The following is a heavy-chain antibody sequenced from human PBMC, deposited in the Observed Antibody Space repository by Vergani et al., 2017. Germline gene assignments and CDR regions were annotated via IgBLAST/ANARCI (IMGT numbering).Heavy chain of an antibody. D-gene: IGHD3-10*01. V-gene: IGHV1-69*01. J-gene: IGHJ6*02. CDR2: IIPIFGPA. CDR3: AREGAMVRGVYGMDV. CDR1: GGTFSSYA. Sequence: QVQLVQSGAEVKKPGSSVKASCKASGGTFSSYAISWVRQAPGQGLEWMGGIIPIFGPANYAQKFKGRVTITADESTSTAYMELSSLRSEDTAVYYCAREGAMVRGVYGMDVWGQGTTVTVSS.